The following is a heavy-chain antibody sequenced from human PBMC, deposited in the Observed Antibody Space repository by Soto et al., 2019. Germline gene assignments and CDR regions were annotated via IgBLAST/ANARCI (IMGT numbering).Heavy chain of an antibody. CDR2: IIPIFGTA. CDR1: GGTFSSYA. V-gene: IGHV1-69*13. D-gene: IGHD5-18*01. Sequence: SVKVSCKASGGTFSSYAISWVRQAPGQGLEWMGGIIPIFGTANYAQKFQGRVTITADESTSTAYMELSSLRSEDTAVYYCARARGYGYDYYYYGMDVWGQGTTVTVSS. CDR3: ARARGYGYDYYYYGMDV. J-gene: IGHJ6*02.